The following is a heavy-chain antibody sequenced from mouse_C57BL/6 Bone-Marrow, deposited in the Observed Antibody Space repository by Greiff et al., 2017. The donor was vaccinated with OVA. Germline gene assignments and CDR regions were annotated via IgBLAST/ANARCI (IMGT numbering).Heavy chain of an antibody. CDR2: ISDGGSYT. CDR1: GFTFSSFA. Sequence: EVHLVESGGGLVKPGGSLKLSCAASGFTFSSFAMSWVRQTPEKRLEWVATISDGGSYTYYPANVKGRFTISRDNAKNNLYLQMSHLKSDDTAKYYCARDFGPFAYWGQGTLVTVAA. V-gene: IGHV5-4*01. CDR3: ARDFGPFAY. J-gene: IGHJ3*01.